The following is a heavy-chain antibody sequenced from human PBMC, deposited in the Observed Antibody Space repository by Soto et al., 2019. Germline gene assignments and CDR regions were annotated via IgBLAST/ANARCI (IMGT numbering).Heavy chain of an antibody. CDR2: INHSGST. CDR3: ARKKWFDP. V-gene: IGHV4-34*01. CDR1: GGSFSGYY. J-gene: IGHJ5*02. Sequence: SETLSLTCAVYGGSFSGYYWSWIRQPPGKGLEWIGEINHSGSTNYNPSLKSRVTISVDTSKNQFSLKLSSVTAADTAVYYCARKKWFDPWGQGTLVTVSS.